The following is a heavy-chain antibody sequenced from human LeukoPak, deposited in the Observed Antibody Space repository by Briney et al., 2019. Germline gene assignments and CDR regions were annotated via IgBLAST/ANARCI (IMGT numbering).Heavy chain of an antibody. J-gene: IGHJ4*02. CDR3: APTRYSSGWSWLDY. V-gene: IGHV4-39*01. D-gene: IGHD6-19*01. CDR2: IYYSGST. Sequence: SETLSLTCTVSGGSISGSSYYWGWIRQPPGKGLEWIGSIYYSGSTYYNPSLKSRVTISVDTSKNQFSLKLSSVTAADTAVYYCAPTRYSSGWSWLDYWGQGTLVTVSS. CDR1: GGSISGSSYY.